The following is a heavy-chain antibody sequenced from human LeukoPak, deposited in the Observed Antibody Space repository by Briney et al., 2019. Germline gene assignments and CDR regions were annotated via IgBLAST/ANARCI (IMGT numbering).Heavy chain of an antibody. J-gene: IGHJ4*02. CDR1: GFTFSSYA. D-gene: IGHD6-6*01. CDR2: ISGSGGST. CDR3: AKDAGTARQDETFGFDY. Sequence: PGGSLRLSCAASGFTFSSYAMSWVRQAPGKGLERVSAISGSGGSTYYADSVKGRFTISRDNSKNTLYLQMNSLRAEDTAVYYCAKDAGTARQDETFGFDYWGQGTLVTVSS. V-gene: IGHV3-23*01.